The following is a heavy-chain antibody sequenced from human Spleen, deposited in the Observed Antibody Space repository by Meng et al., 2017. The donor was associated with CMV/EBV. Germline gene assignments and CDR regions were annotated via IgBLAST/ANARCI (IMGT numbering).Heavy chain of an antibody. J-gene: IGHJ4*02. Sequence: ASVKVSCKASGYTFTSYDINWVRQAPGQGLEWMGWINPNSGGTNYAQKFQGRVTMTRNTSISTAYMELNSLRSEDTAVYYCASWNYYDSSGSGGLDYWGQGTLVTVSS. CDR3: ASWNYYDSSGSGGLDY. D-gene: IGHD3-22*01. V-gene: IGHV1-8*01. CDR1: GYTFTSYD. CDR2: INPNSGGT.